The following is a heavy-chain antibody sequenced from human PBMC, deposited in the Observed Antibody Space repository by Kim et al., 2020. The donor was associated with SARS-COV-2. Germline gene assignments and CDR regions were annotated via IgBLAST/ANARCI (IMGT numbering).Heavy chain of an antibody. V-gene: IGHV3-48*02. D-gene: IGHD3-9*01. Sequence: NIHYGDSVKGRFTGSRDNDKNSVYLQMNILKDEDTAVYYCARDDWCAFDFWGQGTMVTVSS. CDR2: NI. J-gene: IGHJ3*01. CDR3: ARDDWCAFDF.